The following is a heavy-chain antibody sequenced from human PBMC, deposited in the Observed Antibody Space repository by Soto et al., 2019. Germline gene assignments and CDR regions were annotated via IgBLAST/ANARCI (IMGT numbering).Heavy chain of an antibody. CDR3: ARRGYSYGYRGYYYVGMDV. V-gene: IGHV3-33*01. Sequence: SLGLSCPASGFTFSSYGMHWVRQAPGKRMEWVAVIWYDGSNKYYADSVKGRFTISRDNSKNTLYLQMNSLRAEDTAVYYCARRGYSYGYRGYYYVGMDVGGQGTTVTV. CDR2: IWYDGSNK. J-gene: IGHJ6*02. D-gene: IGHD5-18*01. CDR1: GFTFSSYG.